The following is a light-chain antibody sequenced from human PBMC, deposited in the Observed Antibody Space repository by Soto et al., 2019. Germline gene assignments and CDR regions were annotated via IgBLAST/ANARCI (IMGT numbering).Light chain of an antibody. CDR2: DNN. CDR1: SSDVGRYDY. V-gene: IGLV1-51*01. Sequence: QSALTQPPSASGSPGQSVTISCTGTSSDVGRYDYVSWYQQFPGTAPKLLIYDNNKRPSGIPDRFSGSKSGTSATLGITGLQTGDEADYYCGTWDSSLSAGVFGGGTKLTVL. J-gene: IGLJ3*02. CDR3: GTWDSSLSAGV.